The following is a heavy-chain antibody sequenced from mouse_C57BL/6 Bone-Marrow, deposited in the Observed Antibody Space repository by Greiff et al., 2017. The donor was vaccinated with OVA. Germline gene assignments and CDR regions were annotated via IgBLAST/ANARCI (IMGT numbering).Heavy chain of an antibody. V-gene: IGHV1-59*01. CDR1: GYTFTSYW. J-gene: IGHJ2*01. CDR2: IDPSASYT. D-gene: IGHD2-3*01. Sequence: QVQLQQPGAELVRPGTSVKLSCKASGYTFTSYWMHWVKQRPGQGLEWIGVIDPSASYTTYNQKFKGKATLTVDTSSSTAYMQLSILSSEDAAVYCCARYGGDGFDYWGQGTTLTVSS. CDR3: ARYGGDGFDY.